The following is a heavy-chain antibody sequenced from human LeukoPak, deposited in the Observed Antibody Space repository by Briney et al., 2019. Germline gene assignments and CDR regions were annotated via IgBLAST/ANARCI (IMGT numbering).Heavy chain of an antibody. D-gene: IGHD3-10*01. CDR1: GGSFSGYY. V-gene: IGHV4-34*01. CDR2: INHSGST. CDR3: ARHVQFLYGSGSRLDY. J-gene: IGHJ4*02. Sequence: SETLSLTCAVYGGSFSGYYWSWIRQPPGKGLEWIGEINHSGSTNYNPSLKSRVTISVDTSKNQFSLKLSSVTAADTAVYYCARHVQFLYGSGSRLDYWGQGTLVTVSS.